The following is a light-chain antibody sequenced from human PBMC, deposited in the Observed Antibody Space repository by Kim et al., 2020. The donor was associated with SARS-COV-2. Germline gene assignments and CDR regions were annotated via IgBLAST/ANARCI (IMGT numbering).Light chain of an antibody. J-gene: IGLJ1*01. CDR3: SSHTTSSTYV. CDR2: DVS. Sequence: GQSITVSCTGTSSDVDYYNSVSWYQQQPGKAPKLIIYDVSERGSGVSNRFSGSQSGNTASLTISGLRAEDEADYYCSSHTTSSTYVFGLGTQLTVL. CDR1: SSDVDYYNS. V-gene: IGLV2-14*04.